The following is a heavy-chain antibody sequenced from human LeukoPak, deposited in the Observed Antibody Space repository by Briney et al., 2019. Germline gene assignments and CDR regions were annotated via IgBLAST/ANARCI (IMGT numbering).Heavy chain of an antibody. CDR3: AKEWMGGTTGQYYYYGMDV. D-gene: IGHD1-1*01. CDR1: GFTFSSYA. CDR2: ISGSDGST. V-gene: IGHV3-23*01. J-gene: IGHJ6*02. Sequence: PGGFLRLSCAASGFTFSSYAMSWVRQAPGKGLEWVSAISGSDGSTYYADSEKGRFTISRANSKNTLYLQMNSLRAEDTAVYYCAKEWMGGTTGQYYYYGMDVWGQGTTVTVSS.